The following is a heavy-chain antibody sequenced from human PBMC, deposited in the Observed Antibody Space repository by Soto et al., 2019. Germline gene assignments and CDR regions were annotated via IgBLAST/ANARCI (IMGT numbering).Heavy chain of an antibody. J-gene: IGHJ6*02. Sequence: QLQLMQSGPEVKKPGASLKVSCKASGYSFTSYGISWVRQAPGRGLEWMGWISGYNGNTNYEQKFKGRVTMTTDAATSTAYMELRSLASDDNAVYYCAKDNTATSPSRYRFGMDVWGPGTTVTVSS. CDR2: ISGYNGNT. CDR3: AKDNTATSPSRYRFGMDV. V-gene: IGHV1-18*01. D-gene: IGHD4-17*01. CDR1: GYSFTSYG.